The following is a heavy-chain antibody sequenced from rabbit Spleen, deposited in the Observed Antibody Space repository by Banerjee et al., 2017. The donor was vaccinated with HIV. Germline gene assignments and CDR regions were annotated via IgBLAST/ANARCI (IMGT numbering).Heavy chain of an antibody. V-gene: IGHV1S40*01. J-gene: IGHJ6*01. CDR1: GFSLSNSYD. D-gene: IGHD1-1*01. CDR3: ARASSSGYSPLNL. CDR2: IYTSSGST. Sequence: QSLEESGGDLVKPGASLTLTCKASGFSLSNSYDMCWVRQAPGKGLEWIGCIYTSSGSTWYASWAKGRFTISKTSTTVTLQMTSLTDADTATYFCARASSSGYSPLNLWGPGTLVTVS.